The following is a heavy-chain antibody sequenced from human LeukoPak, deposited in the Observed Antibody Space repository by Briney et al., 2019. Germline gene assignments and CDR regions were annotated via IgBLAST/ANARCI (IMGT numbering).Heavy chain of an antibody. D-gene: IGHD6-19*01. Sequence: GGSLRLSCAASGFTFSSYGMHWVRQAPGKGLERVAFIRYDGSNKYYADSVKGRFTISRDNSKNTLYLQMNSLRAEDTAVYYCARGTSSGWYWGVWFDYWGQGTLVTVSS. V-gene: IGHV3-30*02. CDR2: IRYDGSNK. CDR3: ARGTSSGWYWGVWFDY. J-gene: IGHJ4*02. CDR1: GFTFSSYG.